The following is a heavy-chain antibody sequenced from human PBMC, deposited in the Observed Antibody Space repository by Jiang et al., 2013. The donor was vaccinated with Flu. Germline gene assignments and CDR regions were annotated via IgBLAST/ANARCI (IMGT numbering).Heavy chain of an antibody. CDR2: IKGDGSET. D-gene: IGHD5/OR15-5a*01. Sequence: QLVESGGGLVQPGGSLRLSCAASGFTFSSYWMSWVRQAPGKGPEWVANIKGDGSETYYVDSVKGRFTISRDNTKNSLYLQMNSLRVEDTALYYCAKEEKASSTTLTPFFDYWGQGALVTVSS. V-gene: IGHV3-7*04. CDR3: AKEEKASSTTLTPFFDY. J-gene: IGHJ4*02. CDR1: GFTFSSYW.